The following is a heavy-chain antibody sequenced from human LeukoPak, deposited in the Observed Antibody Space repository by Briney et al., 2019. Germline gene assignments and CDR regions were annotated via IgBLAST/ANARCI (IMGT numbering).Heavy chain of an antibody. V-gene: IGHV1-69*13. CDR3: ARENYGDYDAKFFDY. J-gene: IGHJ4*02. CDR1: GGTFSSYA. D-gene: IGHD4-17*01. CDR2: IIPIFGTA. Sequence: ASVKVSCKAFGGTFSSYAISWVRQAPGQGLEWMGGIIPIFGTANYAQKFQGRVTITADESTSTAYMELSSLRSEDTAVYYCARENYGDYDAKFFDYWGQGTLVTVSS.